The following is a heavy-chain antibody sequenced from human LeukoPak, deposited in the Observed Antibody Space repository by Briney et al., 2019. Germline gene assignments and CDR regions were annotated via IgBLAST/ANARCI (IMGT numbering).Heavy chain of an antibody. V-gene: IGHV4-59*01. J-gene: IGHJ5*02. D-gene: IGHD3-3*01. CDR3: ARVISFWSGPLNNWFDP. Sequence: SETLSLTCTVSGGSISSYYWSWIRQPPGKGLEWIGHIYYSGSTNYNPSLKSRVTISVDTSKNHFSLKLSSVTAADTAVYYCARVISFWSGPLNNWFDPWGQGTLVTVSS. CDR2: IYYSGST. CDR1: GGSISSYY.